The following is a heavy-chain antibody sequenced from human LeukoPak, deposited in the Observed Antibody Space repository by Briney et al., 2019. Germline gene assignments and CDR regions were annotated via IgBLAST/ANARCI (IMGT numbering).Heavy chain of an antibody. D-gene: IGHD3-10*01. CDR3: ARGRSITLLRGVAMSDGFDI. CDR1: GFTFTRFN. Sequence: GGSLRLSCAASGFTFTRFNMNWVRQAPGKGLEWVSFIDTSGTYIYYGESMKGRFTISRDNAKNSLYLQMNGLRAEDTAVYYCARGRSITLLRGVAMSDGFDIWGQGTMVAVSS. J-gene: IGHJ3*02. V-gene: IGHV3-21*01. CDR2: IDTSGTYI.